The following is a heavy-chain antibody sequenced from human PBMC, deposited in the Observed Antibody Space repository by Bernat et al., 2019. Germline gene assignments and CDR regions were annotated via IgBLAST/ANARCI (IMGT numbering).Heavy chain of an antibody. D-gene: IGHD3-3*02. CDR2: INLDGSEK. J-gene: IGHJ4*02. CDR1: GFTFSNTW. CDR3: VRVPRLADY. Sequence: EVQLVESGGGLVPPGGSLRLSCVVSGFTFSNTWMNWVRQAPGKGLEWVAYINLDGSEKNYVDSVRGRFTISRDNAKNSLYLEMNNPRAEDTAVYYCVRVPRLADYWGQGTLVTVSA. V-gene: IGHV3-7*03.